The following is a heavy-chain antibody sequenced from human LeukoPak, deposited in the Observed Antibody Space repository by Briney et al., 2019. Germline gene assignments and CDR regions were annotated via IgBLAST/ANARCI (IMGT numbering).Heavy chain of an antibody. CDR2: IFTSGST. D-gene: IGHD4/OR15-4a*01. CDR3: SRGGANDL. CDR1: GGSITSDY. J-gene: IGHJ5*02. Sequence: PSETLSLTCTVSGGSITSDYWSWIRQPAGKGLEWIGRIFTSGSTSYNPSLKSRVTMSLDTSKNQFSLKLSSVTAADTAAYFCSRGGANDLWGQGTLVTVSP. V-gene: IGHV4-4*07.